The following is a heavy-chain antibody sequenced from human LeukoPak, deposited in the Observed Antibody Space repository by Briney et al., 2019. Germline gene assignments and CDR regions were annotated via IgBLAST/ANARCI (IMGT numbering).Heavy chain of an antibody. Sequence: ASVKVSCKASGYTFTSYGISWVRQAPGQGLEYMGWIDTKTGNPTYAQGFTGRSVFSLDTSVSTAYLQISSLKAEDTAVYYCAIHPSDSSGYFSYWGQGALVTVSS. CDR2: IDTKTGNP. J-gene: IGHJ4*02. V-gene: IGHV7-4-1*02. D-gene: IGHD3-22*01. CDR3: AIHPSDSSGYFSY. CDR1: GYTFTSYG.